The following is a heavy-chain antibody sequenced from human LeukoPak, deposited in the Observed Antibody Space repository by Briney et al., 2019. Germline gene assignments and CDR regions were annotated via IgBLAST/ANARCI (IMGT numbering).Heavy chain of an antibody. CDR1: GFTFSNYW. CDR3: VPSAMPELDY. Sequence: GGSLRLSCAVSGFTFSNYWMHWVRQAPGKGLVWVSCLQSDGITTSHADSVKGRFTISRDNAKNTLYLQVNSLKVEDTAVYYCVPSAMPELDYWGQGTPVTVSS. CDR2: LQSDGITT. V-gene: IGHV3-74*01. D-gene: IGHD1-14*01. J-gene: IGHJ4*02.